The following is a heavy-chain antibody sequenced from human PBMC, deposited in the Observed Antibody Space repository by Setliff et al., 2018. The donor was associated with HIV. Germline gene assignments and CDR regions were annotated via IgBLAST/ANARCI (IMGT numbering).Heavy chain of an antibody. J-gene: IGHJ4*02. CDR1: GGSFSSDSYY. D-gene: IGHD4-17*01. CDR2: IYYSGST. CDR3: ARYRDYPYLLFDH. Sequence: TLSLPCSVSGGSFSSDSYYWGWIRQFPGKGLEWIGSIYYSGSTYYHPSLKSRVTISVDTSKNQFSLRLSSVAAADTALYYCARYRDYPYLLFDHWGQGALVTVSS. V-gene: IGHV4-39*07.